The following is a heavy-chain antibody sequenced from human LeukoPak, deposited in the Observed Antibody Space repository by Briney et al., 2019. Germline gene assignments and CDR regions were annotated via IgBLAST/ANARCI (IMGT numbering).Heavy chain of an antibody. Sequence: ASVKVSCKASGGTFSSYAISWVRQAPGQGLEWMGGIIPIFGTANYAQKFQGRVTITADKSTSTACMELSSLRSEDTAVYYCARGFIPTYGSWYQIPHAFDIWGQGTMVTVSS. CDR1: GGTFSSYA. J-gene: IGHJ3*02. CDR3: ARGFIPTYGSWYQIPHAFDI. CDR2: IIPIFGTA. V-gene: IGHV1-69*06. D-gene: IGHD6-13*01.